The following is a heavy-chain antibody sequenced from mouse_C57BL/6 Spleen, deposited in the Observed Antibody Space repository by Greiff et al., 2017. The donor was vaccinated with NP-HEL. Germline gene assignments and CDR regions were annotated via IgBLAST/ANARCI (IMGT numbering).Heavy chain of an antibody. CDR2: IDPSDSYT. V-gene: IGHV1-69*01. D-gene: IGHD1-1*01. J-gene: IGHJ1*03. Sequence: QVQLQQPGAELVMPGASVKLSCKASGYTFTSYWMHWVKQRPGQGLEWIGEIDPSDSYTNYNQKFKGKSTLTVDKSSSTAYMQLSSLTSEDSAVYYCARSPRAYGTTAGWYFDVWGTGTTVTFSS. CDR3: ARSPRAYGTTAGWYFDV. CDR1: GYTFTSYW.